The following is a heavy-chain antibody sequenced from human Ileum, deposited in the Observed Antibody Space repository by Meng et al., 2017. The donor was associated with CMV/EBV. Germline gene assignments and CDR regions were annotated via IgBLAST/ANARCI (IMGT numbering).Heavy chain of an antibody. CDR1: GFTFSNYA. Sequence: GESLKISCAASGFTFSNYAMHWVRQAPGEGLEWVSVISYDGSNKYYADSVKGRFTISRDSSKNMLYLQMNSLRTEDTAVYYCARDGVAVNFYHGMDVWGQGTTVTVSS. V-gene: IGHV3-30*04. CDR2: ISYDGSNK. CDR3: ARDGVAVNFYHGMDV. D-gene: IGHD3-3*01. J-gene: IGHJ6*02.